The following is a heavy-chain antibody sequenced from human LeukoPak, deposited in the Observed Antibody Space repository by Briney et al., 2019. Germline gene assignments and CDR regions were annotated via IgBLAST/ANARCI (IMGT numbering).Heavy chain of an antibody. CDR2: VNPNSGGT. D-gene: IGHD3-3*01. V-gene: IGHV1-2*02. CDR1: GYTFTGYY. CDR3: ARGGSPPIFGVVIMDFDY. J-gene: IGHJ4*02. Sequence: GASVKVSCKASGYTFTGYYMHWVRQAPGQGLEWMGWVNPNSGGTNYAQKFQGRVTMTRDTSISTAYMELSRLRSDDTAVYYCARGGSPPIFGVVIMDFDYWGQGTLVTVSS.